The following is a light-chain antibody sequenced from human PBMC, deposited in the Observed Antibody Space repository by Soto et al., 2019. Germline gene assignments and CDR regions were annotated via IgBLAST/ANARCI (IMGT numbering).Light chain of an antibody. Sequence: QSALTQPASVSGSPGQSITISCTGTSSDVGIYNLVSWYQQHPGKAPKLMIYEGSKRPSGVSNRFSGSKSGNTASLTISGLQAEDEDDDYCCSYSGSSSPYVFGTGTKVTVL. J-gene: IGLJ1*01. CDR2: EGS. CDR1: SSDVGIYNL. CDR3: CSYSGSSSPYV. V-gene: IGLV2-23*01.